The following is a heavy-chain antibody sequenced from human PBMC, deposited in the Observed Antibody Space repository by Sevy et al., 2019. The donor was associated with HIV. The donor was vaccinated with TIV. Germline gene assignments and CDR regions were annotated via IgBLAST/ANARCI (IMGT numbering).Heavy chain of an antibody. J-gene: IGHJ6*02. D-gene: IGHD2-15*01. V-gene: IGHV1-24*01. CDR2: FDPDDGET. Sequence: ASVKVSCKVSGYTLTELSMHWVRQAPGKGLEWMGGFDPDDGETIYAQKFQGRVTMTEDTSTDTAYMELSSLRSEDTAVYYRATGYCSGGSCPGLTYGMDVWGQGTTVTVSS. CDR1: GYTLTELS. CDR3: ATGYCSGGSCPGLTYGMDV.